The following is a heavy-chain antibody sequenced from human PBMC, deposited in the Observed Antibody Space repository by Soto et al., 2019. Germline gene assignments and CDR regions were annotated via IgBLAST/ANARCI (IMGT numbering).Heavy chain of an antibody. CDR3: ARERPDGARLDP. CDR1: GGSISSYY. J-gene: IGHJ5*02. Sequence: TSETLSLTCTVSGGSISSYYWSWIRQPPGKGLEWIGYVHDSWGSHYNPSLKSRVAISLDTSKSQFSLKLTSVTATDTAVYYCARERPDGARLDPWGQGTLVTVSS. V-gene: IGHV4-59*12. CDR2: VHDSWGS. D-gene: IGHD6-6*01.